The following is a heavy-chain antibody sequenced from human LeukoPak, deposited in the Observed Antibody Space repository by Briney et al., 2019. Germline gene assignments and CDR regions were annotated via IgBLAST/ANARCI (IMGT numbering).Heavy chain of an antibody. V-gene: IGHV3-64*04. Sequence: GGSLRLSCSASGFTFKSYAMHWVRQAPGKGLEYVSSINTNGANTYYADSVKGRFTISRDNSKNTLYLQMNSLRAEDTAVYYCAKASQYSGGWYGDYFDYWGQGTLVTVSS. CDR2: INTNGANT. CDR3: AKASQYSGGWYGDYFDY. J-gene: IGHJ4*02. D-gene: IGHD6-19*01. CDR1: GFTFKSYA.